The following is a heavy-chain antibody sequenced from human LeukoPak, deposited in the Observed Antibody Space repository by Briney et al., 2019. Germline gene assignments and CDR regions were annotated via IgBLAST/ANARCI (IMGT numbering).Heavy chain of an antibody. CDR1: GFTFSSYS. CDR2: ISSSSSYI. D-gene: IGHD6-6*01. V-gene: IGHV3-21*01. CDR3: ARQYSSSSPFDY. Sequence: RGSLRLSCAASGFTFSSYSMNWVRQAPGKGLEWVSSISSSSSYIYYADSVKGRFTISRDNAKNSLYLQMNSLRAEDTAVYYCARQYSSSSPFDYWGQGTLVTVSS. J-gene: IGHJ4*02.